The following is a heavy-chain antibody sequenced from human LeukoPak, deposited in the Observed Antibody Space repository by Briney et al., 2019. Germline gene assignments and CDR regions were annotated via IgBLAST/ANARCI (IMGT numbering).Heavy chain of an antibody. D-gene: IGHD3-10*01. CDR3: AKDSQYYYGSGSYKGYFDY. CDR2: ISSSGNT. V-gene: IGHV3-23*01. CDR1: GFTFSRSA. Sequence: GGSLRLSCAASGFTFSRSAMTWVRQTPGKGLDWVSSISSSGNTYYADSVKGRFTISRDNSKNMLYLQMNSLRAEDTAVYYCAKDSQYYYGSGSYKGYFDYWGQGTLVTVSS. J-gene: IGHJ4*02.